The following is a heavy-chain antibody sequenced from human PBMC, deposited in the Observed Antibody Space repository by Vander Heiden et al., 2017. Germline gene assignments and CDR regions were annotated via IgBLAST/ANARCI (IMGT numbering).Heavy chain of an antibody. CDR2: IWYDGSNK. D-gene: IGHD3-10*01. CDR1: ASTFSTYG. J-gene: IGHJ3*02. Sequence: QVQLVESGGGVVQPGRSLRLSCAASASTFSTYGMHWVRQAPGKGLEWVALIWYDGSNKYYADSVKGRFTISRDNSKNTLYLQMNSLRAEDTAVYYCARDPTYYADGFDIWGQGTMVTVSS. V-gene: IGHV3-33*01. CDR3: ARDPTYYADGFDI.